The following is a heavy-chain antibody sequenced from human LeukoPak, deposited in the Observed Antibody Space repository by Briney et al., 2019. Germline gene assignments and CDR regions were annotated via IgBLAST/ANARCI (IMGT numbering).Heavy chain of an antibody. CDR1: GFTFSSYA. J-gene: IGHJ5*02. D-gene: IGHD3-22*01. Sequence: GGSLRLSCAASGFTFSSYAVSWVRQAPGKGLEWVSAISGSGGSTYYADSVKGRFTISRDNSKNTLYLQMNSLRAEDTAVYYCAKYPDYYDSPGWFDPWGQGTLVTVSS. CDR3: AKYPDYYDSPGWFDP. V-gene: IGHV3-23*01. CDR2: ISGSGGST.